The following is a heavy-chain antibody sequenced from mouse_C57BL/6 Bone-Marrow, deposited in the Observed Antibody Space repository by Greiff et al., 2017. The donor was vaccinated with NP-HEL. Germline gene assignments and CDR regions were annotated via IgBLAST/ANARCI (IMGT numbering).Heavy chain of an antibody. D-gene: IGHD2-4*01. CDR1: GFTFSSYT. CDR2: ISGGGGNT. V-gene: IGHV5-9*01. CDR3: ATRGGLRYFDY. Sequence: EVNVVESGGGLVKPGGSLKLSCAASGFTFSSYTMSWVRQTPEKRLEWVATISGGGGNTYYPDSVKGRFTISRDNAKNTLYLQMSSLRSEDTALYYCATRGGLRYFDYWGQGTTLTVSS. J-gene: IGHJ2*01.